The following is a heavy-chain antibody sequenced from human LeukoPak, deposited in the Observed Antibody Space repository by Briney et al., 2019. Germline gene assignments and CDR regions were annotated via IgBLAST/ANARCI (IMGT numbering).Heavy chain of an antibody. J-gene: IGHJ6*03. CDR1: GFTFDDYA. V-gene: IGHV3-9*01. D-gene: IGHD5-18*01. CDR2: ISWNSGSI. CDR3: AKDKTNGYGSNYYYMDV. Sequence: GGSLRLSCAASGFTFDDYAMHWVRQAPGKGLEWVSGISWNSGSIGYADSVKGRFTISRDNAKNSLYLQMNSLRAEDTALYYCAKDKTNGYGSNYYYMDVWGKGTTVTISS.